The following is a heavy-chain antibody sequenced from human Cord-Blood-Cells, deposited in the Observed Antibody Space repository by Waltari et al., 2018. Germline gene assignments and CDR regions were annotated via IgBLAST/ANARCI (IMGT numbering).Heavy chain of an antibody. D-gene: IGHD7-27*01. J-gene: IGHJ4*02. V-gene: IGHV4-38-2*01. Sequence: QVQLQESGPGLVKPSETLSLTCAASGYSISSGYYWAWIRQPPGKGLEWIGSIYHSGSTYYNPSLKSRVTISVDTSKNQFSLKLSSVTAADTAVYYCARVGPKLGIAYWGQGTLVTVSS. CDR2: IYHSGST. CDR3: ARVGPKLGIAY. CDR1: GYSISSGYY.